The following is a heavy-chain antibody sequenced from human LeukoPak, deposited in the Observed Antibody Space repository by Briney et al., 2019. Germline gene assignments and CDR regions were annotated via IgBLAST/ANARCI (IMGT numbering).Heavy chain of an antibody. D-gene: IGHD3-10*01. V-gene: IGHV3-30*04. CDR2: ISYDGSNK. CDR1: GFTFSSYA. Sequence: PGGSLRLSCAASGFTFSSYAMHWVRQAPGKGLGWVAVISYDGSNKYYADSVKGRFTISRDNSKNTLYLQMNSLRAEDTAVYYCARDRDVYYFDYWGQGTLVTVSS. J-gene: IGHJ4*02. CDR3: ARDRDVYYFDY.